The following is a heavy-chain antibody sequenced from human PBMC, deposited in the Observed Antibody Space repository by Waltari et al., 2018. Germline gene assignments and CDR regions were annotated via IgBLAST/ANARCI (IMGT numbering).Heavy chain of an antibody. V-gene: IGHV3-30*02. CDR2: VHFDGSNT. CDR3: VKGEDH. J-gene: IGHJ4*02. Sequence: QVQLVESGGGVVQPGGSLRLSCTVSGITFSNYGMRWVRQAPGKGLEWVAYVHFDGSNTDYADSVKGRFTISRDNSKNTLFLQMNSLRGEDTAMYYCVKGEDHWGQGTLVIVSS. CDR1: GITFSNYG.